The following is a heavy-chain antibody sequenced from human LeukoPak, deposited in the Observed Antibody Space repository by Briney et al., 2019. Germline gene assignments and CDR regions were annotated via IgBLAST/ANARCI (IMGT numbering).Heavy chain of an antibody. J-gene: IGHJ4*02. CDR1: GFTFDDYG. CDR3: ARDSGGEFYDSSGYYAY. Sequence: GGSLRLSCAASGFTFDDYGMSWVRQAPGKGLEWVSGINWNGGSTGYADSVKGRFTISRDNAKNSLYLQMNSLRAEDTALYYCARDSGGEFYDSSGYYAYWGQGTLVTVSS. CDR2: INWNGGST. D-gene: IGHD3-22*01. V-gene: IGHV3-20*04.